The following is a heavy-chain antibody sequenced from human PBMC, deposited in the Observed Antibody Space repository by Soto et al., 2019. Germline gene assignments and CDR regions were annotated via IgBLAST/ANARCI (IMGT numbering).Heavy chain of an antibody. V-gene: IGHV4-31*03. D-gene: IGHD2-2*01. CDR1: GGSINSGNYY. Sequence: QVQLQESGPGLVKPSQTLSLTCSVSGGSINSGNYYCSWIRQHPGKGLEWIGYISYSGSAHYNPSLRSRVFISVDTSRNQFSLKLSSVTAADTAVYYCARRRCTTTTCFDPWGQGTLVTVSS. CDR3: ARRRCTTTTCFDP. CDR2: ISYSGSA. J-gene: IGHJ5*02.